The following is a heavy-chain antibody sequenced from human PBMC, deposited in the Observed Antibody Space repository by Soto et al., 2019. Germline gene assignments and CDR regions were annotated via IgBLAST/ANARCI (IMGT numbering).Heavy chain of an antibody. V-gene: IGHV3-21*06. CDR2: ISSTTNYI. CDR3: ARESEDLTSNFDY. Sequence: EVQLVESGGGRVKPGGSLRLSGAPPGFPFTSFTLNWSRQAPGKGLEWVSSISSTTNYIYYGDSMKGRFTISRDNAKNSLYLEMNSLRAEDTAVYYCARESEDLTSNFDYWGQGTLVTVSS. J-gene: IGHJ4*02. CDR1: GFPFTSFT.